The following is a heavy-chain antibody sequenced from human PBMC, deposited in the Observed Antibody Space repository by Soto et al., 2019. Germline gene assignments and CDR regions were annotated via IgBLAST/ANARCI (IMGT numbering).Heavy chain of an antibody. CDR1: GFTFNTYS. CDR3: ARDRYIGYSFGPTYYYYYGMDV. D-gene: IGHD5-18*01. V-gene: IGHV3-30-3*01. J-gene: IGHJ6*02. Sequence: QVQLVESGGGVVQPGTSLRLSCAASGFTFNTYSMHWVRQAPGKGLEWVALISYGESNTYYADSVKGRFTISRDNSKSTLYLQMNSLRAEDTAVYYCARDRYIGYSFGPTYYYYYGMDVWGQGTTVTVSS. CDR2: ISYGESNT.